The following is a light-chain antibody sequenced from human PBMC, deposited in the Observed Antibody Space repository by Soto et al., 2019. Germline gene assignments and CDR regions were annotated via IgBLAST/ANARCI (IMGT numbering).Light chain of an antibody. V-gene: IGKV3-11*01. CDR1: QSVSSS. Sequence: EIVLTQSPATLSLSPGERATLSCRASQSVSSSLAWYQQKPGQTPRLLIYDVSNRATGIPARFSGSGSGTDFTITVSSLEPEDFAVYYCQQRSNWPLTFGGGTKVEIK. CDR3: QQRSNWPLT. CDR2: DVS. J-gene: IGKJ4*01.